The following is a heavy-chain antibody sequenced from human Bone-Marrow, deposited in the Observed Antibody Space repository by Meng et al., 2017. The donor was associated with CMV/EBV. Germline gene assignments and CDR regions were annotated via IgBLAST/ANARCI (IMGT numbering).Heavy chain of an antibody. CDR2: ISYDGSNK. D-gene: IGHD4-17*01. Sequence: GESLKISCAASGFTFSSCAMHWVRQSPGKGLEWVAIISYDGSNKNYADSVKGRFTISRDNSKNTLFLQMNSLRAEDTAVYYCARAGDYNKGLDYWGQGTLVTVSS. V-gene: IGHV3-30*04. CDR1: GFTFSSCA. J-gene: IGHJ4*02. CDR3: ARAGDYNKGLDY.